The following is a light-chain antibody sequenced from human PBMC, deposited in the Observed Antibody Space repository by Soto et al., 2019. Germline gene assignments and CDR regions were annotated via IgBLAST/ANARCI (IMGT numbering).Light chain of an antibody. CDR1: QSVSSD. CDR2: GAS. Sequence: EVVLTQSPATLSLSPGERAALSCRASQSVSSDLAWYQQKPGQAPRLLIYGASAWATGISPRFRGSGSGTEFTLTISSLQSEDFAVYYCQQYHKWPITFGQGTRLEIK. CDR3: QQYHKWPIT. V-gene: IGKV3D-15*01. J-gene: IGKJ5*01.